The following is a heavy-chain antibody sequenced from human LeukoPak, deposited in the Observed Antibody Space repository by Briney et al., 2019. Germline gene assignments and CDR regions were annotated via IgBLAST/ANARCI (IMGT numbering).Heavy chain of an antibody. V-gene: IGHV4-34*01. Sequence: SQTLSLAYAPYGGSFSGYYWSWIRQPPGKGLGWIVEIKHSVRTNYHPPLKSRVTIAVDTSKDQFSVKLSSVTAADTAVYYCARGPSLRYCSSTSCYKYYYYYMDVWGKGTTVTISS. CDR2: IKHSVRT. J-gene: IGHJ6*03. D-gene: IGHD2-2*02. CDR3: ARGPSLRYCSSTSCYKYYYYYMDV. CDR1: GGSFSGYY.